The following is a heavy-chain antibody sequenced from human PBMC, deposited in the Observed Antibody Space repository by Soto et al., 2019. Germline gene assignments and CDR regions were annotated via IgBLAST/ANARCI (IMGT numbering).Heavy chain of an antibody. CDR2: ISPDGGST. CDR1: GYDFSDHY. D-gene: IGHD3-10*01. V-gene: IGHV1-46*01. J-gene: IGHJ4*02. CDR3: ARAPRGGVIIVITSAQIDY. Sequence: ASVKVSCKASGYDFSDHYIHWVRQAPGQGLEWMGIISPDGGSTKYSQKFQARITMTRDTSTSTVYMELSSLRSEDTAVYYCARAPRGGVIIVITSAQIDYWGQGTLVTVSS.